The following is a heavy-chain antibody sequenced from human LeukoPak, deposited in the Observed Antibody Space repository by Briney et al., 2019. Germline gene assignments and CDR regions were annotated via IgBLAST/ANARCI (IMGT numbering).Heavy chain of an antibody. CDR3: ARELWFGEFTPFDY. CDR1: GGSISSGDYY. D-gene: IGHD3-10*01. Sequence: SETLSLTCTVSGGSISSGDYYWSWIRQPPGKGLEWIGYIYYSGSTYYNPSLKSRVTISVDTSKNQFSLKLSSVTAADTAVYYCARELWFGEFTPFDYWGQGTLVTVSS. V-gene: IGHV4-30-4*01. CDR2: IYYSGST. J-gene: IGHJ4*02.